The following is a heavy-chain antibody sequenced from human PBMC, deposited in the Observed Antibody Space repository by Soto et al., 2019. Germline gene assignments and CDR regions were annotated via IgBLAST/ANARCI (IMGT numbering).Heavy chain of an antibody. CDR1: GYTLTGYY. CDR2: INPNSGDT. D-gene: IGHD2-15*01. CDR3: ARVSGGKNQIVDY. Sequence: ASVKVSCKASGYTLTGYYIHWVRQAPGQGLEWMGWINPNSGDTNYAQKFQGWVAMTTDTSSGTSITTAYMELSRLRSDDTAVYYCARVSGGKNQIVDYWGQGTLVTVSS. V-gene: IGHV1-2*04. J-gene: IGHJ4*02.